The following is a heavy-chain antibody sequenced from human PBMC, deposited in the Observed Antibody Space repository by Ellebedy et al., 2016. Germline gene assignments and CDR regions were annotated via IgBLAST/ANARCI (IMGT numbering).Heavy chain of an antibody. CDR3: ARDLLPPPRTIYYGSGSYPGWFDP. J-gene: IGHJ5*02. V-gene: IGHV3-21*01. Sequence: GESLKISXAASGFTFSSYSMNWVRQAPGKGLEWVSSISSSSSYIYYADSVKGRFTISRDNAKNSLYLQMNSLRAEDTAVYYCARDLLPPPRTIYYGSGSYPGWFDPWGQGTLVTVSS. CDR2: ISSSSSYI. D-gene: IGHD3-10*01. CDR1: GFTFSSYS.